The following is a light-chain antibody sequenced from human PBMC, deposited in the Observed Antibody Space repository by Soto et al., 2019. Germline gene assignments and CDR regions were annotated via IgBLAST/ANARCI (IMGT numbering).Light chain of an antibody. Sequence: QSALTQPASMSGSPGQSITISCTGTSSDVGGYNYVSWYRQHPGKAPKLMIYDVNNRPSGVSNRFSGSKSGNTASLTISGLQAGDEADYYCSSHSSSSTLVVFGGGTKVTVL. V-gene: IGLV2-14*03. J-gene: IGLJ2*01. CDR2: DVN. CDR1: SSDVGGYNY. CDR3: SSHSSSSTLVV.